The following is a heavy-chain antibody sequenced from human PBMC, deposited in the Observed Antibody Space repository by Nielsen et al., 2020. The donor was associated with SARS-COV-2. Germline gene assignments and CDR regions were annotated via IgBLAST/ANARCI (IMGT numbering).Heavy chain of an antibody. CDR3: ARRRGYSGYDWEVYYFDY. J-gene: IGHJ4*02. Sequence: SDTLSLTCTVSGGSISSYYWSWIRQPPGKGLEWIGYIYYSGSTNYNPSLKSRVTISVDTSKNQFSLKLSSVTAADTAVYYCARRRGYSGYDWEVYYFDYWGQGTLVTVSS. D-gene: IGHD5-12*01. CDR1: GGSISSYY. V-gene: IGHV4-59*08. CDR2: IYYSGST.